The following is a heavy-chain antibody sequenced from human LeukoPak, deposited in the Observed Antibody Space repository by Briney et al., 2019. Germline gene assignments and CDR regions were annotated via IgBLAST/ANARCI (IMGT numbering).Heavy chain of an antibody. V-gene: IGHV4-30-4*08. Sequence: SQTLSLTCTVCGGSISSGDYYWSWIRQPPGKGVERNVFIYHTGSFHYNPSLKSRVTISVDTSKNQFSLNLRSVTAADTAVYFCGRESRIVGTTSVWYYFDYWGQGTLVTVSS. D-gene: IGHD1-26*01. CDR3: GRESRIVGTTSVWYYFDY. CDR1: GGSISSGDYY. CDR2: IYHTGSF. J-gene: IGHJ4*02.